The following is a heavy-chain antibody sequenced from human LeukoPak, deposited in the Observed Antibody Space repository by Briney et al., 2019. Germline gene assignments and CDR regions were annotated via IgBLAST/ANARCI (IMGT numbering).Heavy chain of an antibody. Sequence: PAASVTVSCKASGYTFTGYYMHWVRQAPGQGLEWMGWINPNSGGTNYAQKFQRRVTMTRDTSISTAYMELSRLRSDDTAVYYCARDHNGFWSGYYWYWGQGTLVTVSS. J-gene: IGHJ4*02. CDR2: INPNSGGT. V-gene: IGHV1-2*02. D-gene: IGHD3-3*01. CDR1: GYTFTGYY. CDR3: ARDHNGFWSGYYWY.